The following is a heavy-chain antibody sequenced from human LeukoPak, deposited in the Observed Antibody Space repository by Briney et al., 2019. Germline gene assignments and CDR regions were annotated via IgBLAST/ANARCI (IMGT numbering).Heavy chain of an antibody. CDR2: INPNSGGT. J-gene: IGHJ6*03. CDR1: GYTFTGYY. D-gene: IGHD3-3*01. CDR3: ARSGSFGVVIIPFRYYYYMDD. Sequence: GASVKVSCKASGYTFTGYYMHWVRQAPGQGLEWMGWINPNSGGTNYAQKFQGRVAMTRDTSISTAYMELSRLRSDDTAVYYCARSGSFGVVIIPFRYYYYMDDWGKGTTVTVSS. V-gene: IGHV1-2*02.